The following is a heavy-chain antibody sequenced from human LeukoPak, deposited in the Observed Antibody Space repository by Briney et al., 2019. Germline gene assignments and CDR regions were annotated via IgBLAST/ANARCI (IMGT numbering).Heavy chain of an antibody. Sequence: GASVKVSCKASGYTFTSYGISWVRQAPGQGLEWMGCITPNSDDTDYAQKFQGRVTITRDTSINTAYMELTRLRSDDTAVYYCATGDYSGTKPDPIDMWGQGTMVTVSS. V-gene: IGHV1-2*02. D-gene: IGHD3-10*01. CDR2: ITPNSDDT. CDR3: ATGDYSGTKPDPIDM. CDR1: GYTFTSYG. J-gene: IGHJ3*02.